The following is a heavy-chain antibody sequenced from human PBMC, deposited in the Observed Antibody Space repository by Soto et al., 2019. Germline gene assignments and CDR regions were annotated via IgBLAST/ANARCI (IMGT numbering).Heavy chain of an antibody. D-gene: IGHD2-8*01. J-gene: IGHJ4*02. CDR2: IIPIFGTA. V-gene: IGHV1-69*06. Sequence: SVKVSCKASGGTFSSYAISWVRQAPGQGLEWMGGIIPIFGTANYAQKFQGRVTITADKSTSTAYMELSSLRSEDTAVYYCARDDTNGVLRFDYWGQGTLVTVSS. CDR3: ARDDTNGVLRFDY. CDR1: GGTFSSYA.